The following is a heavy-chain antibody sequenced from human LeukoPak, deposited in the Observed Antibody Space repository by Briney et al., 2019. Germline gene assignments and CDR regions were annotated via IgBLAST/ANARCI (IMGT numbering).Heavy chain of an antibody. V-gene: IGHV4-4*07. D-gene: IGHD6-13*01. Sequence: PSETLSLTCTVSGGSISSYYWSWIRQPAGKGLEGIGRIYTSGSTNYNPSLKSRVTMSVDTSENQFSLTLSSVTAADPAVYYCARTPPLPPVAGYSSSWRNYFDYWGQGTLVTVSS. CDR1: GGSISSYY. CDR3: ARTPPLPPVAGYSSSWRNYFDY. CDR2: IYTSGST. J-gene: IGHJ4*02.